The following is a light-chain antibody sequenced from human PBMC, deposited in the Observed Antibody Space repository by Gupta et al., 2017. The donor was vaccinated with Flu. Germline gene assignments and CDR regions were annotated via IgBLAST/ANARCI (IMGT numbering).Light chain of an antibody. CDR1: QTLLHTGGKTY. CDR3: MQSVQMPPIT. CDR2: EGS. J-gene: IGKJ4*01. Sequence: SCKSSQTLLHTGGKTYLNWYVQRPGLPPQLLIYEGSKRFSGVSDRFNATGSQTDFTLHISRLEAEDVGVYFCMQSVQMPPITFGGGTRVET. V-gene: IGKV2D-29*01.